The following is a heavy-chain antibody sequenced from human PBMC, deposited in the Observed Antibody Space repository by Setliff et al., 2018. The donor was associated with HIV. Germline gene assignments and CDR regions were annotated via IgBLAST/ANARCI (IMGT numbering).Heavy chain of an antibody. Sequence: GGSLRLSCTASGFIFGDYAMGWVRQAPGKGLEWVGFIRSKTYGGTTEYAASVKGRFTISRDDSKSIAYPQMNSLNTEDTAMYYCTMGVDLPLVIIDSWGQGTMVTVSS. CDR2: IRSKTYGGTT. CDR3: TMGVDLPLVIIDS. CDR1: GFIFGDYA. V-gene: IGHV3-49*04. J-gene: IGHJ4*02. D-gene: IGHD5-12*01.